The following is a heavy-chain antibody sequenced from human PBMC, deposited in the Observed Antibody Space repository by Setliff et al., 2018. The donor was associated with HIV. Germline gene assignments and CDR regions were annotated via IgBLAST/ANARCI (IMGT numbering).Heavy chain of an antibody. Sequence: GASVKVSCKASGYRFADYGINWIRQAPGQGLEWMGRISGNNGDTNYEQKLQGRVTMTTDTSTNTAYMELRSLRSDDTAVYFCAREYHIAPAGTRVANYFDYWGQGTLVTVSS. J-gene: IGHJ4*02. CDR1: GYRFADYG. CDR3: AREYHIAPAGTRVANYFDY. D-gene: IGHD6-13*01. CDR2: ISGNNGDT. V-gene: IGHV1-18*01.